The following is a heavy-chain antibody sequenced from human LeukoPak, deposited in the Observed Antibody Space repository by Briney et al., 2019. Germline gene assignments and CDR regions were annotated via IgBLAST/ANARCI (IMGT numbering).Heavy chain of an antibody. Sequence: GESLKSSCKGSGYTFTGYWIGWALQMPGKGQERMGIIYPGDSDTRYSPSFQGQVTISADKSISTAYLQWSSLKASDTAMYYCARERSSSWYDQASFNYMDVWGKGTMVTVSS. J-gene: IGHJ6*03. CDR1: GYTFTGYW. CDR2: IYPGDSDT. D-gene: IGHD6-13*01. CDR3: ARERSSSWYDQASFNYMDV. V-gene: IGHV5-51*01.